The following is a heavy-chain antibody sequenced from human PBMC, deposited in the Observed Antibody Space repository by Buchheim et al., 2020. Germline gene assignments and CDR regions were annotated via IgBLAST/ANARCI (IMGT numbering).Heavy chain of an antibody. Sequence: QVQLVESGGGLVKPGGSLRLSCAASGFTFSDYYMSWIRQAPGKGLDWVSHISSSGGTIYYEDSVKGRLTISRYNAKNSLYLHIHSLRADDTAVYYCSREGRQGGSYFFDFWGQGTL. CDR3: SREGRQGGSYFFDF. CDR1: GFTFSDYY. V-gene: IGHV3-11*01. J-gene: IGHJ4*02. CDR2: ISSSGGTI. D-gene: IGHD3-10*01.